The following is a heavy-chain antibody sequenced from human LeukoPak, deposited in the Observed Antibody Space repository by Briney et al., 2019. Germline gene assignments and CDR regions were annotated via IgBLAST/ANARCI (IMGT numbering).Heavy chain of an antibody. CDR2: ISVSGGNT. CDR1: GFTFSSYG. Sequence: QPGGSLRLSCEASGFTFSSYGMSWVRQASGKGLEWVSGISVSGGNTFYADSVKGRFNISRDNSKNTLYLQMNSLRAEDTAVYYCAKRRTNYDILTGDFDYWGQGTLVTVSS. J-gene: IGHJ4*02. D-gene: IGHD3-9*01. CDR3: AKRRTNYDILTGDFDY. V-gene: IGHV3-23*01.